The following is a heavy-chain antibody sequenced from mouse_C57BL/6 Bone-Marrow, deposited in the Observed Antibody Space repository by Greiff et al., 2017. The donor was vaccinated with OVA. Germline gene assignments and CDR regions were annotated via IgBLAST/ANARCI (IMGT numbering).Heavy chain of an antibody. J-gene: IGHJ4*01. D-gene: IGHD2-2*01. CDR1: GYTFTSYG. V-gene: IGHV1-81*01. CDR2: IYPRSGNT. CDR3: ARRGYDGDPWVDY. Sequence: QVQLKQSGAELARPGASVKLSCKASGYTFTSYGISWVKQRPGPGLEWIGEIYPRSGNTSYNEKFKGQATLTADKSSSTAYMELRSLTSEDSAVYVCARRGYDGDPWVDYWGQGTSVTVSS.